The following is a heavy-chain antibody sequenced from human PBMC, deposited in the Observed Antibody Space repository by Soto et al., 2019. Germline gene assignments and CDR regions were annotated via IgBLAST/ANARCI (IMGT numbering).Heavy chain of an antibody. CDR1: GYKFGAYW. CDR3: ARHAAGNYYDSSGSQVWYFDL. J-gene: IGHJ2*01. V-gene: IGHV5-51*01. D-gene: IGHD3-22*01. CDR2: IYPGDSDT. Sequence: GESLKISCQASGYKFGAYWIGWVRQMPGKGLEWVGVIYPGDSDTRYSPSFQSQVTISVDKSINTAYLQWSSLKASDTAMYFCARHAAGNYYDSSGSQVWYFDLWGRGTLVTVSS.